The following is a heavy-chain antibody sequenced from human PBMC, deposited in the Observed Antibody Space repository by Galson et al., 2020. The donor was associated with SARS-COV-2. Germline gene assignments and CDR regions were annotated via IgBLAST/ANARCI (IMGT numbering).Heavy chain of an antibody. CDR1: EFSFSSNW. CDR3: ARDGI. J-gene: IGHJ4*02. D-gene: IGHD1-26*01. Sequence: GGSLRLSCAASEFSFSSNWMTWVRQAPGKGLEWVASMNRDGSERYYVDSVKDRFTIFRDTAENSLYLQMNSLRVEDTATYYCARDGIWGQGTLVTVSS. V-gene: IGHV3-7*01. CDR2: MNRDGSER.